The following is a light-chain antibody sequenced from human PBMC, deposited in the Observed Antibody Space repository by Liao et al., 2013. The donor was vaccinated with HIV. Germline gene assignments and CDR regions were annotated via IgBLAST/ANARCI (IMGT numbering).Light chain of an antibody. CDR1: KLGDKY. CDR3: QSADSTGTSWV. CDR2: QDN. V-gene: IGLV3-1*01. Sequence: SHDLTQPPSVSVSPGQTAIITCSGNKLGDKYVNWYHQKPGQSPVVVVYQDNKLPSGIPGRFSGASSGNTATLTISGTQAVDEADYYCQSADSTGTSWVFGGGTKLTVL. J-gene: IGLJ3*02.